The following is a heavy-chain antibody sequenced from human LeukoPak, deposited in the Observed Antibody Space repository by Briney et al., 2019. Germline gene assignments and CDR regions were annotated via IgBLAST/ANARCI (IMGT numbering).Heavy chain of an antibody. J-gene: IGHJ5*02. V-gene: IGHV1-46*01. Sequence: GASVKVSCKASGYTFTSYYMHWVRQAPGQGLEWMGIINPSGGSTSYAQKFQGRVTMTRDTSTGTVYMELSSLRSEDTAVYYCARDRRDCSGGSCYGGSWFDPWGQGTLVTVSS. CDR3: ARDRRDCSGGSCYGGSWFDP. D-gene: IGHD2-15*01. CDR1: GYTFTSYY. CDR2: INPSGGST.